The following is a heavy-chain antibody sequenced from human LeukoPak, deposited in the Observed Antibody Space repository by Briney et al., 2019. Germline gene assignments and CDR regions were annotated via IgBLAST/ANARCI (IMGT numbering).Heavy chain of an antibody. CDR2: IYYTGST. J-gene: IGHJ4*02. CDR1: GGXISSYY. Sequence: SETLSLTCTVSGGXISSYYCSWIRQPPGKGLEWIGYIYYTGSTNYNPSLKSRVTISVNMSNQFSLKLSSVTAADTAVYYCARQGALAGTIDSWGQGTLVTVSS. V-gene: IGHV4-59*08. D-gene: IGHD6-19*01. CDR3: ARQGALAGTIDS.